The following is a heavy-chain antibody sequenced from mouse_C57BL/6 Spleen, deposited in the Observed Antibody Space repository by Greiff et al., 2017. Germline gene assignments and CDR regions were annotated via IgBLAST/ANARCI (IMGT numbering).Heavy chain of an antibody. J-gene: IGHJ4*01. CDR2: ISSGSSTI. V-gene: IGHV5-17*01. CDR3: ANYGSDAMDY. CDR1: GFTFSDYG. Sequence: EVHLVESGGGLVKPGGSLKLSCAASGFTFSDYGMHWVRQAPEKGLEWVAYISSGSSTIYYADTVKGRFTISRDNAKNTLFLQMTSLRSEDTAMYYCANYGSDAMDYWGQGTSVTVSS. D-gene: IGHD1-1*01.